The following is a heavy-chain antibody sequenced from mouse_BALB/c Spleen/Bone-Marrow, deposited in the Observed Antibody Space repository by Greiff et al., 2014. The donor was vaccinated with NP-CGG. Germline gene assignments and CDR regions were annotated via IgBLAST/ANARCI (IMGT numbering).Heavy chain of an antibody. CDR2: ISSGSSTI. CDR1: GFTFSSLG. J-gene: IGHJ2*01. Sequence: EVKLVESGGGLVQPGGSRKLSCAASGFTFSSLGMHWVRQAPEKGLEWVAYISSGSSTIYYGDTVMGRFTISRDNPKNTLFLQMTSLRSEDTATYYCVRSGSSSGYFDYWGQGTTLTVSS. V-gene: IGHV5-17*02. D-gene: IGHD1-1*01. CDR3: VRSGSSSGYFDY.